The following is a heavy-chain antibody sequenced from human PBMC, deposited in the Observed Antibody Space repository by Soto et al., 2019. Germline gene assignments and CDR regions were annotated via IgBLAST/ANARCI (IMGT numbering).Heavy chain of an antibody. V-gene: IGHV4-30-4*01. CDR1: GGSISSGDYY. J-gene: IGHJ4*02. Sequence: QVQLQESGPGLVKPSQTLSLTCTVSGGSISSGDYYWSWIRQPPGKGLEWIGYIYYSGSTYYNPSLKSQXXIXVXXSKNPFTLKLSSVTAADTAVYYCARSYSGYDYWGPWGQGTLVTVSS. D-gene: IGHD5-12*01. CDR2: IYYSGST. CDR3: ARSYSGYDYWGP.